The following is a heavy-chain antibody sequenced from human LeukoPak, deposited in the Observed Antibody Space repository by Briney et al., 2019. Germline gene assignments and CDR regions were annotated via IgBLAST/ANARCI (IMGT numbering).Heavy chain of an antibody. CDR1: GGSISSGSYY. CDR2: IYTSGST. D-gene: IGHD6-13*01. CDR3: ARGSTHLLSSSWQGGFDY. Sequence: SETLSLTCTVSGGSISSGSYYWSWIRQPAGKGLEWIGRIYTSGSTNYNPSLKSRVTISVDTSKNQFSLKLSSVTAADTAVYYCARGSTHLLSSSWQGGFDYWGQGTLVTVSS. V-gene: IGHV4-61*02. J-gene: IGHJ4*02.